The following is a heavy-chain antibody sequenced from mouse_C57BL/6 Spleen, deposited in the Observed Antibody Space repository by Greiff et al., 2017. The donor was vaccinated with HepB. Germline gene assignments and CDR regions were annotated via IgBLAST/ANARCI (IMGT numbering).Heavy chain of an antibody. J-gene: IGHJ2*01. CDR2: IDPETGGT. CDR1: GYTFTDYE. D-gene: IGHD1-1*01. CDR3: TRSSVVVRVYFDY. V-gene: IGHV1-15*01. Sequence: VQRVESGAELVRPGASVTLSCKASGYTFTDYEMHWVKQTPVHGLEWIGAIDPETGGTAYNQKFKGKAILTADKSSSTAYMELRSLTSEDSAVYYCTRSSVVVRVYFDYWGQGPTLTVSS.